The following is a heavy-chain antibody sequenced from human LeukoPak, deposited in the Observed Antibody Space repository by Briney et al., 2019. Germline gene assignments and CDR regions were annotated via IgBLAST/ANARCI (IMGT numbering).Heavy chain of an antibody. CDR1: GGSISSSSYY. CDR2: IYYSGST. D-gene: IGHD2-15*01. J-gene: IGHJ4*02. CDR3: ARHVPLGPQNLGVVAAILGDFDY. Sequence: SETLSLTCTVSGGSISSSSYYWGWIRQPPGKGLEWIGSIYYSGSTYYNPSLKSRVTISVDTSKNQFSLKLSSVTAADTAVYYCARHVPLGPQNLGVVAAILGDFDYWGQGTLVTVSS. V-gene: IGHV4-39*01.